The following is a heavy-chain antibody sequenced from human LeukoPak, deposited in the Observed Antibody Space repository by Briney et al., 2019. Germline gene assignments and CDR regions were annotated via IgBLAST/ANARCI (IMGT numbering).Heavy chain of an antibody. D-gene: IGHD1-7*01. V-gene: IGHV3-30-3*01. CDR1: GFTFSSYA. J-gene: IGHJ4*02. CDR3: ARDLGQWDSITGTTAFSWYYFDY. CDR2: ISYDGSNK. Sequence: GGSLRLSCAASGFTFSSYAMHWVRQAPGKGLEWVAVISYDGSNKYYADSVKGRFTISRDNSKNTLYLQMNSLRAEDTAVYYCARDLGQWDSITGTTAFSWYYFDYWGQGTLVTVSS.